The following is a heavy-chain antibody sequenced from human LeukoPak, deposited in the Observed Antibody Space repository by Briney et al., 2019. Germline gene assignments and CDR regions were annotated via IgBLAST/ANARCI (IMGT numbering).Heavy chain of an antibody. CDR2: ISTNGYRT. Sequence: GGSLRLSCAASGFTFSSYAMHWVRQAPGKGLEYVSVISTNGYRTYYANSVKGRFTISRDNSKNTLYLQMGSLRPEDMAVYYCARDKAAVGNDYWGLGTLVTVSS. J-gene: IGHJ4*02. D-gene: IGHD6-13*01. CDR3: ARDKAAVGNDY. CDR1: GFTFSSYA. V-gene: IGHV3-64*01.